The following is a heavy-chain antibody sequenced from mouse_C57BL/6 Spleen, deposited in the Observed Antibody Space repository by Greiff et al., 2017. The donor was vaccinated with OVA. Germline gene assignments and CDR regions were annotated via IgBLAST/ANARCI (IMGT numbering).Heavy chain of an antibody. D-gene: IGHD2-3*01. J-gene: IGHJ1*03. CDR1: GFTFSDYY. Sequence: EVKLMESEGGLVQPGSSMKLSCTASGFTFSDYYMAWVRQVPEKGLEWVANINYDGSSTYYLDSLKSRFIISRDNAKNILYLQMSSLKSEDTATYYCARVPYDGYYRDWYFDVWGTGTTVTVSS. V-gene: IGHV5-16*01. CDR3: ARVPYDGYYRDWYFDV. CDR2: INYDGSST.